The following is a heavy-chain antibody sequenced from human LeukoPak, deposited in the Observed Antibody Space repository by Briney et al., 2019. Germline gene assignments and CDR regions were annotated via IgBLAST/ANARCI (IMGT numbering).Heavy chain of an antibody. V-gene: IGHV3-23*01. D-gene: IGHD1-26*01. CDR2: ITIGGTT. CDR3: AKDSRTGSPRAFDS. CDR1: GFTFTNYA. J-gene: IGHJ4*02. Sequence: PGGSLRLSCAASGFTFTNYAMTWVRQAPGKGLEWVSTITIGGTTYHADSVKGRFTISRDNSKNTLYLQMDSLSPEDTAVYSCAKDSRTGSPRAFDSWGQGTLVIVSS.